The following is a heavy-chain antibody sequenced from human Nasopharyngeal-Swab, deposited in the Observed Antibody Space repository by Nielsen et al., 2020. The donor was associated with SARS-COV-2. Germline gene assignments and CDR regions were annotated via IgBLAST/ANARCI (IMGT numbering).Heavy chain of an antibody. CDR2: ISGSGGST. J-gene: IGHJ6*02. V-gene: IGHV3-23*01. Sequence: GGSLRLSCAASGFTFSSYAMHWVRQAPGKGLEWVSAISGSGGSTYYADSVKGRFTISRDNSKNTLYLQMNSLRAEDTAVYYCAKDRHSGYDYIIYYYYGMDVWGQGTTVTVSS. CDR1: GFTFSSYA. D-gene: IGHD5-12*01. CDR3: AKDRHSGYDYIIYYYYGMDV.